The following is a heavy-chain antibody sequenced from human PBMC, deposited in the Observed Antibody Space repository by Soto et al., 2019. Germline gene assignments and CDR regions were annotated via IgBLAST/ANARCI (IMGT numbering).Heavy chain of an antibody. Sequence: EVQLVESGGGLVQPGGSLRLSCAASGFTFSSSWMHWVRQVPGKGLVWVSRVTSDGRSTIYADSVKGRFTISRDNAKNTLHLQMNSLRAEDTAVYYCVREGVFVGYYSRPEKWGQVTLVTVSS. CDR2: VTSDGRST. CDR1: GFTFSSSW. V-gene: IGHV3-74*01. D-gene: IGHD5-12*01. CDR3: VREGVFVGYYSRPEK. J-gene: IGHJ4*02.